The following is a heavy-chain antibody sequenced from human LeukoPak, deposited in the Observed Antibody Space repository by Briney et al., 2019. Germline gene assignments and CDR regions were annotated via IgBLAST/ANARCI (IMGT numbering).Heavy chain of an antibody. CDR3: AVTYYDFWSGYSPFQH. CDR2: IKQDGSEK. Sequence: PGGSLRLSCAASGFTFSSYWMSWVRQAPGKGLEWVANIKQDGSEKYYVDSVKGRFTISRDNAKNSLYLQMNSLRAEDTAVYYCAVTYYDFWSGYSPFQHWGQGTLVTVSS. J-gene: IGHJ1*01. V-gene: IGHV3-7*01. CDR1: GFTFSSYW. D-gene: IGHD3-3*01.